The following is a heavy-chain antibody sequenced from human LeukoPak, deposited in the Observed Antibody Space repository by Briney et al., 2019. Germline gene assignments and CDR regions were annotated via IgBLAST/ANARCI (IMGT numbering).Heavy chain of an antibody. Sequence: ESGPALVKPTQTLTLTCTFSGFSLSTSGMCVSWIRQPPGKALEWLARIDWDDDKYYSTSLKTRLTISKDTSENQVVLTMTNMDPVDTATYYCARINMITFGGVIIDYWGQGTLVTVSS. J-gene: IGHJ4*02. CDR3: ARINMITFGGVIIDY. V-gene: IGHV2-70*11. CDR2: IDWDDDK. D-gene: IGHD3-16*02. CDR1: GFSLSTSGMC.